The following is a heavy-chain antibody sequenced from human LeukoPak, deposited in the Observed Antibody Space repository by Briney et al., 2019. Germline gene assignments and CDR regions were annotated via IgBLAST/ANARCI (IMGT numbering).Heavy chain of an antibody. D-gene: IGHD6-6*01. CDR1: GGSISSSSYY. CDR2: IYYSGST. Sequence: SETLSLTCTVYGGSISSSSYYWGWIRQPPGKGLEWIGSIYYSGSTYYNPSLKSRVTISVDTSKNQFSLKLSSVTAADTAVYYCARRSFLAARPKAGLGRIDYWGQGTLVTVSS. CDR3: ARRSFLAARPKAGLGRIDY. V-gene: IGHV4-39*01. J-gene: IGHJ4*02.